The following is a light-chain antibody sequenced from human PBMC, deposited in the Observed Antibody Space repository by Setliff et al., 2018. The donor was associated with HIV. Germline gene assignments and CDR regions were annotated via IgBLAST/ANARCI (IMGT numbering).Light chain of an antibody. Sequence: QSVLTQPASVSGSPGQSITISCTGTSSDVGGYNLVSWYQQHPGKAPKVMIYDVNKRPSGVSNRFSGSKSGNTASLTISGLQAEDEADYYCCSWAGSSTYVFGTGTKVTVL. CDR1: SSDVGGYNL. CDR2: DVN. CDR3: CSWAGSSTYV. V-gene: IGLV2-23*02. J-gene: IGLJ1*01.